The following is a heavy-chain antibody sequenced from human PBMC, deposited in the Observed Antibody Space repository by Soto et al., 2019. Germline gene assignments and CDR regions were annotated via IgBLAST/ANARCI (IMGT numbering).Heavy chain of an antibody. CDR2: ISGSGGST. D-gene: IGHD6-13*01. J-gene: IGHJ3*02. CDR3: AKGDTRAAAGGDAFDI. CDR1: GFTFSSYA. V-gene: IGHV3-23*01. Sequence: GGSLRLSCAASGFTFSSYAMSWVRQAPGKGLEWVSAISGSGGSTYYADSVKGRFTISRDNSKNTLYLQMNSLRAEDTAVHYCAKGDTRAAAGGDAFDIWGQGTMVTVSS.